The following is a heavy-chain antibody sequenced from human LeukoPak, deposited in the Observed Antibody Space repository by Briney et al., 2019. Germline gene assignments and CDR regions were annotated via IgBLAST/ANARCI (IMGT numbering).Heavy chain of an antibody. CDR2: IYYSGST. CDR3: ARLSRLTLIRGVTGYHSLDV. CDR1: GGSITNFY. J-gene: IGHJ6*04. V-gene: IGHV4-59*01. D-gene: IGHD3-10*01. Sequence: SETLPLTCTVSGGSITNFYWSWIRQPPGGGLEYIGYIYYSGSTNYNPSLKSRVTISVDTSKNQFSLKLNSVSAADTAVYFCARLSRLTLIRGVTGYHSLDVWGKGTKVTVSS.